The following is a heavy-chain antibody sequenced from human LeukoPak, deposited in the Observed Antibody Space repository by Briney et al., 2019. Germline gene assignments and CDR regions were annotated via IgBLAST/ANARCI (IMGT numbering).Heavy chain of an antibody. D-gene: IGHD6-13*01. CDR1: GFTFSSYA. V-gene: IGHV3-23*01. Sequence: GGSLRLSCAASGFTFSSYAMSWVRQAPGKGLEWVSSIDASGGSTYYADSVKGRFTISRDNAKNSLYLQMNSLRAEDTAVYYCARDDSSSWPFDYWGQGTLVTVSS. CDR2: IDASGGST. J-gene: IGHJ4*02. CDR3: ARDDSSSWPFDY.